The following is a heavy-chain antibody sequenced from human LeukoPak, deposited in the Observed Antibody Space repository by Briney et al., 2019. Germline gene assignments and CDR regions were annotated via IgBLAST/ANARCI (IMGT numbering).Heavy chain of an antibody. J-gene: IGHJ3*02. V-gene: IGHV4-59*01. D-gene: IGHD3-22*01. Sequence: SETLSPTCTVSGGSISSYYWSWIRQPPGKGLARIGLIYYSGGTNYNPSLKSRVTISVDTSKNQFSLKLSSVTAADTAVYYCARGLNYYDSAFDIWGQGTMVTVSS. CDR3: ARGLNYYDSAFDI. CDR1: GGSISSYY. CDR2: IYYSGGT.